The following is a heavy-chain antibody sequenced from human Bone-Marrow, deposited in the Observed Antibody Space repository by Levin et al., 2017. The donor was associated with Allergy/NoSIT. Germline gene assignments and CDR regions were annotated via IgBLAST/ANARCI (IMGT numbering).Heavy chain of an antibody. CDR2: IKPDGSEK. CDR1: GFTLSQYW. Sequence: GGSLRLSCAASGFTLSQYWMTWVRQAPGKGLEWVAKIKPDGSEKYYVDSVKGRFTISRDNTRKSLSLEMNNLRSADTAVYFCARESFSTSSGLDYYYGLDVWGQGTTVTVSS. CDR3: ARESFSTSSGLDYYYGLDV. D-gene: IGHD6-6*01. J-gene: IGHJ6*02. V-gene: IGHV3-7*01.